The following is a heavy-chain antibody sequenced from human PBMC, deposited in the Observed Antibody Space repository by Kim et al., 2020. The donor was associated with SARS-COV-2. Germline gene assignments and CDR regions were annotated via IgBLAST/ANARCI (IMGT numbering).Heavy chain of an antibody. J-gene: IGHJ2*01. Sequence: GGSLRLSCAASGFTFDNYAIHWVRQPPGKGLEWVSGISWNSGSIGYADSVKGRFTISRDNAKNSLHLQMNSLRADDTALYYCAKDYGPSGDAGWYFGLWGRGPLVPVSS. D-gene: IGHD6-25*01. V-gene: IGHV3-9*01. CDR3: AKDYGPSGDAGWYFGL. CDR2: ISWNSGSI. CDR1: GFTFDNYA.